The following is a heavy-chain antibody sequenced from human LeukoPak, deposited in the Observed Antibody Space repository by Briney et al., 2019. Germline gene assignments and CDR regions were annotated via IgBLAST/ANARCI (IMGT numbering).Heavy chain of an antibody. CDR2: IYYDGSSK. CDR1: GFTFSNYG. Sequence: GGSLRLSCAASGFTFSNYGIHWVRQAPGKGLEWVAFIYYDGSSKYYADSVKGRFTISRDNSKNTVYLQMNSLRGEDTAVYYCARDPYSGNYGDYYYYYMDVWGKGTTVTISS. D-gene: IGHD1-26*01. J-gene: IGHJ6*03. V-gene: IGHV3-30*19. CDR3: ARDPYSGNYGDYYYYYMDV.